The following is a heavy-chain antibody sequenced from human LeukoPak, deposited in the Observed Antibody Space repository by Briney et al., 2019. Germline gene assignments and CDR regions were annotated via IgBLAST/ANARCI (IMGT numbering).Heavy chain of an antibody. Sequence: PGGSLRLSCAASGFTVSSNYMSWVRQAPGKGLEWVSVIYSGGSTYYADSVKGGFTISRDNSKNTLYLQMNSLRAEDTAVYYCAKNRGNGLDDYWGQGTLVTVSS. V-gene: IGHV3-66*01. D-gene: IGHD1-1*01. J-gene: IGHJ4*02. CDR3: AKNRGNGLDDY. CDR2: IYSGGST. CDR1: GFTVSSNY.